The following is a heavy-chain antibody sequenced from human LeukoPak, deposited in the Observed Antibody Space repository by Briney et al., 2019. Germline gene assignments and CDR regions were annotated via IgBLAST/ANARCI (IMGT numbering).Heavy chain of an antibody. Sequence: SETLSLTCTVSGGSISSSRYYWGWIRQPPGKGLEWIGSIYYSGSTYYNPSLKSRVTISVDTSKNQFSLKLSSVTAADTAVYYCAVSGSGAFDIWGQGTMVTVSS. CDR3: AVSGSGAFDI. CDR1: GGSISSSRYY. D-gene: IGHD6-19*01. CDR2: IYYSGST. J-gene: IGHJ3*02. V-gene: IGHV4-39*07.